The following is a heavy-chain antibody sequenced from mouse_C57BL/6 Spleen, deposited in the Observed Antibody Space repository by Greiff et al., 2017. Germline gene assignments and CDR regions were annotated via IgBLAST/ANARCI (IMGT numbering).Heavy chain of an antibody. D-gene: IGHD4-1*02. V-gene: IGHV5-6*01. CDR3: AGHPTGYFDY. Sequence: EVQLVESGGDLVKPGGSLKLSCAASGFTFSSYGMPWVRQTPDQRLEWVGTISSGGSYTYYPDSVKGRFTISRDNAKNTLYLQMSSLKSEDTAIYCCAGHPTGYFDYWGQGATLTVSS. CDR2: ISSGGSYT. CDR1: GFTFSSYG. J-gene: IGHJ2*01.